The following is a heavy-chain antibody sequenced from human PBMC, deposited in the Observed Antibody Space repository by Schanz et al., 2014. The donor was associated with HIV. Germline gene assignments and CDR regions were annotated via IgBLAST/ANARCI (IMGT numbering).Heavy chain of an antibody. D-gene: IGHD6-19*01. J-gene: IGHJ4*02. V-gene: IGHV3-23*01. Sequence: EVQMLESGGGSVQPGGSLRLSCAASGFTFSNFAMSWVRQAPGKGLEWVSSISGSGVSTFYAGSVKGRFAISRDKSKNTLYLQMNSLRSEDTAVYYCARAPYTSGWYGVDYWGQGTLVTVSS. CDR2: ISGSGVST. CDR1: GFTFSNFA. CDR3: ARAPYTSGWYGVDY.